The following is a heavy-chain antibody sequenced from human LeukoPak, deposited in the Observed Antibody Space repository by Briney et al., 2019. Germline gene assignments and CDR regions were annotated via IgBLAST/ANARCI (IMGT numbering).Heavy chain of an antibody. D-gene: IGHD1-7*01. CDR1: GYSFTNFA. Sequence: ASVKVSCKASGYSFTNFAINWVRQAPGQGLEWMGWINTNTGNPTYAQGFTGRFVFSLDTSVSTAYLRINSLKTEDTAVYYCARDRNSDVWGQGTTVTVSS. V-gene: IGHV7-4-1*02. CDR2: INTNTGNP. J-gene: IGHJ6*02. CDR3: ARDRNSDV.